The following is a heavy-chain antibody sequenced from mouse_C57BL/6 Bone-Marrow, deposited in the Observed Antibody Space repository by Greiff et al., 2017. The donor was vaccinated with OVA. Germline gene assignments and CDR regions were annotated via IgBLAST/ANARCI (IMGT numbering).Heavy chain of an antibody. CDR1: GYTFTSYW. D-gene: IGHD2-4*01. J-gene: IGHJ4*01. CDR2: IDPSDSYT. V-gene: IGHV1-69*01. Sequence: QVQLQQPGAELVMPGASVKLSCKASGYTFTSYWMHWVKQRPGQGLEWIGEIDPSDSYTNYNQKFKGKSTLTVDKSSSTAYMQLSSLTSEDSAVYYCALAGRYDYDGGGYYYAMDYWGQGTSVTVSS. CDR3: ALAGRYDYDGGGYYYAMDY.